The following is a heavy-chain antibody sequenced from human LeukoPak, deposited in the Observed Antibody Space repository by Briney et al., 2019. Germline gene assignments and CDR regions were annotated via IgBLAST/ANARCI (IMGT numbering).Heavy chain of an antibody. Sequence: PGGSLRLYCAASGFTFSSYWMSWDRQAPGKGLEWVANIKQDGSEKYYVDSVKGRFTISRDNAKNSPYLQMNSLRAEDTAVYYCARDLERYYYGSGGFDPWGQGTLVTVSS. CDR1: GFTFSSYW. CDR2: IKQDGSEK. V-gene: IGHV3-7*01. J-gene: IGHJ5*02. CDR3: ARDLERYYYGSGGFDP. D-gene: IGHD3-10*01.